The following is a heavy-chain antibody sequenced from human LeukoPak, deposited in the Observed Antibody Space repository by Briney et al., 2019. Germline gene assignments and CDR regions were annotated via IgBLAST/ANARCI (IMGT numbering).Heavy chain of an antibody. J-gene: IGHJ4*02. CDR3: ARDLRYYGSGSYRY. CDR2: INPKSGGT. D-gene: IGHD3-10*01. V-gene: IGHV1-2*06. CDR1: XXTFTGYY. Sequence: ASVKXXXXXXXXTFTGYYXXXVRQAPXQGLXXXGRINPKSGGTNYAQKFQGRVTMTRDTSISTAYMELSRLRSDDTAVYYCARDLRYYGSGSYRYWGQGTLVTVSS.